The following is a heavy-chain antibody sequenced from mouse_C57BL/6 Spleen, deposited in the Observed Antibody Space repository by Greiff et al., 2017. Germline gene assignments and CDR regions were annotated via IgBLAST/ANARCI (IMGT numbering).Heavy chain of an antibody. Sequence: VQLQQSGPGLVKPGASVKMSCKASGYTFTDYNMHWVKQSHGKSLEWIGYINPNNGGTSYNQKFKGKATLTVNKSSSTAYMELRSLTSEDSAVYYCARGYGSSLNFDYWGQGTTLTVSS. V-gene: IGHV1-22*01. CDR2: INPNNGGT. J-gene: IGHJ2*01. CDR1: GYTFTDYN. CDR3: ARGYGSSLNFDY. D-gene: IGHD1-1*01.